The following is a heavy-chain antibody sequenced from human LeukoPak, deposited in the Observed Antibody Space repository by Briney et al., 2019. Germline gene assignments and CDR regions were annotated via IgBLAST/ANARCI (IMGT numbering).Heavy chain of an antibody. J-gene: IGHJ3*02. CDR3: ARDPPFAGSHAFDI. Sequence: GGSLRLSCAAPGFTFSSYSMNWVRQAPGKGLEWVSSISSSSSYLYYADSVKGRFTISRDNAKNSLYLQMNSLRAEDTAVYYCARDPPFAGSHAFDIWGQGTMVTVSS. CDR2: ISSSSSYL. V-gene: IGHV3-21*01. D-gene: IGHD3-10*01. CDR1: GFTFSSYS.